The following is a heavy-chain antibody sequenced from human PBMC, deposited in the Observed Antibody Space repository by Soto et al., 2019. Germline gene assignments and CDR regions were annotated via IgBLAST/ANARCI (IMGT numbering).Heavy chain of an antibody. CDR2: IYSGGYT. J-gene: IGHJ4*02. D-gene: IGHD3-10*01. CDR3: ATSRGGGGY. V-gene: IGHV3-53*01. CDR1: GFTVSNNY. Sequence: EVQLVESGGGLIQPGGSLRLSCAVSGFTVSNNYMSWVRQAPGKGLEGVSVIYSGGYTAYGDSVKGRFTISRDNSKNTLYLQKNARGAADRAFFSGATSRGGGGYWGQGTLVTVSS.